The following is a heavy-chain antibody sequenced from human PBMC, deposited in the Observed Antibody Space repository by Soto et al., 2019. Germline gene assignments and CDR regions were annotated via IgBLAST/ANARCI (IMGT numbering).Heavy chain of an antibody. Sequence: QVQLVESGGGVVQPGRSLRLSCAASGFTFSSYGMHWVRQAPGKGLEWVAVISYDGSNKYYADSVKGRFTISRDNSKNTLYLQMNSLRAEDTAVYYCAKDYGSRWPLFDYWGQGTLVTVSS. CDR2: ISYDGSNK. CDR3: AKDYGSRWPLFDY. CDR1: GFTFSSYG. V-gene: IGHV3-30*18. D-gene: IGHD3-10*01. J-gene: IGHJ4*02.